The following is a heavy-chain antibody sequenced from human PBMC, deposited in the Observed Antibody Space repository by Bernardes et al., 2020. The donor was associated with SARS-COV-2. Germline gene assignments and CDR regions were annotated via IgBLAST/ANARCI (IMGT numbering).Heavy chain of an antibody. CDR3: AADLTPYSSGWYAGAEYFQH. V-gene: IGHV1-58*02. D-gene: IGHD6-19*01. Sequence: SVKVSCKASGFTFTSSAMQWVRQARGQRLEWIGWIVVGSGNTNYAQKFQERVTITRDMSTSTAYMELSSLRSEDTAVYYCAADLTPYSSGWYAGAEYFQHWGQGTLVTVSS. CDR2: IVVGSGNT. J-gene: IGHJ1*01. CDR1: GFTFTSSA.